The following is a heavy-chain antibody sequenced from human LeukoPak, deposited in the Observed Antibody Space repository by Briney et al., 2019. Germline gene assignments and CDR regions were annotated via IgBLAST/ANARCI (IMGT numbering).Heavy chain of an antibody. Sequence: PGGSLRLSCAASGFTVSSNYMSWVRQAPGKGLEWVSLFYSVDTTYYADSVKGRFTISRDNSKNTLYLQMNNLRAEDTAVYYCAGRLYCSGGSCYSDWFDPWGQGTLVTVSS. CDR2: FYSVDTT. CDR3: AGRLYCSGGSCYSDWFDP. D-gene: IGHD2-15*01. CDR1: GFTVSSNY. V-gene: IGHV3-66*01. J-gene: IGHJ5*02.